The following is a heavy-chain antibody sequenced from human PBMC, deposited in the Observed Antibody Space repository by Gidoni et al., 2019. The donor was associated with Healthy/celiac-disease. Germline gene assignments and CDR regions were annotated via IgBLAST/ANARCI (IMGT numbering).Heavy chain of an antibody. CDR3: AREKPRGAGDY. CDR2: IKQDGSKK. J-gene: IGHJ4*02. V-gene: IGHV3-7*01. Sequence: EVQLVESGGGLVQPGGSLRLSCAASGFTFSSYWMSWVRQAPGKGLVWVANIKQDGSKKCYVDSVKGLFTISRDNAKNSLYLQMNGLGAEDTAVYYCAREKPRGAGDYWGQGTLVTVSS. CDR1: GFTFSSYW.